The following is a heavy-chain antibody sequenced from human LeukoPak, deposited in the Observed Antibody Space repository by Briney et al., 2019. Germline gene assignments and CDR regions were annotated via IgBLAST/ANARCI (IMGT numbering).Heavy chain of an antibody. CDR1: GFSFNRYW. CDR2: IKEDGSAK. J-gene: IGHJ4*02. D-gene: IGHD3-22*01. V-gene: IGHV3-7*03. Sequence: GGSLRLSCAASGFSFNRYWMSWVRQAPGKGLEWVANIKEDGSAKYYVDSVKGRFIISGDNAINSLYLQMNSLRVEGTAVYYCATSSDSSSNQWGQGTLVTVSS. CDR3: ATSSDSSSNQ.